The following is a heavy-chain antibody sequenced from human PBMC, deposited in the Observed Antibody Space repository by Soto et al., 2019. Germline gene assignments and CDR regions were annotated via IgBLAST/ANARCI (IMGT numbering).Heavy chain of an antibody. CDR2: IYPGDSDT. J-gene: IGHJ3*02. CDR3: ARQLKVGATPRAFDI. CDR1: GYSFTSYW. V-gene: IGHV5-51*01. D-gene: IGHD1-26*01. Sequence: PGESLKISCKGSGYSFTSYWIGWVRQMPGKGLEWMGIIYPGDSDTRYSPSLQGQVTISADKSISTAYLQWSSLKASDTAMYYCARQLKVGATPRAFDIWGQGTMVTVSS.